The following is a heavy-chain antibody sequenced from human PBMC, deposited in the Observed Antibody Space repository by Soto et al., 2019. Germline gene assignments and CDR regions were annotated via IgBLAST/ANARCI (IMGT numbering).Heavy chain of an antibody. CDR3: AKGVAAGYYYYGMDV. J-gene: IGHJ6*02. CDR1: GFTFSSYA. CDR2: ISGSGGST. Sequence: GVSLRLSCAASGFTFSSYAMSWVRQAPGKGLEWVSAISGSGGSTYYADSVKGRFTISRDNSKNTLYLQMNSLRAEDTAVYYCAKGVAAGYYYYGMDVWGQGTTVTVSS. V-gene: IGHV3-23*01. D-gene: IGHD6-13*01.